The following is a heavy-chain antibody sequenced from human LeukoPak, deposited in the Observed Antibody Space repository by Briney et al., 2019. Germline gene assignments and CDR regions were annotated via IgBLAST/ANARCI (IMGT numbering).Heavy chain of an antibody. CDR1: GFTFSSYA. CDR3: ARPHRDSSSWYLDAFDV. V-gene: IGHV3-30-3*01. J-gene: IGHJ3*01. D-gene: IGHD6-13*01. Sequence: PGRSLRLSCAASGFTFSSYAMDWARQAPGKGLEWVAVISYDGSNKYYADSVKGRFTISRDNSKNTLYLQMNSLRAEDTAVYYCARPHRDSSSWYLDAFDVWGQGTMVTVSS. CDR2: ISYDGSNK.